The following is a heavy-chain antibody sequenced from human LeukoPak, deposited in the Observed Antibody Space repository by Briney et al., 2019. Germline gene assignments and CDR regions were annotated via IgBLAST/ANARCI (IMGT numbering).Heavy chain of an antibody. J-gene: IGHJ4*02. V-gene: IGHV4-59*01. D-gene: IGHD1-26*01. Sequence: SETLSLTCTVSGGSISSYYWSRIRQPPGKGLEWIGYIYYSGSTNYNPSLKSRVTISVDTSKNQFSLKLSSVTAADTAVYYRASTHSGSYYPFDYWGQGTLVTVSS. CDR3: ASTHSGSYYPFDY. CDR2: IYYSGST. CDR1: GGSISSYY.